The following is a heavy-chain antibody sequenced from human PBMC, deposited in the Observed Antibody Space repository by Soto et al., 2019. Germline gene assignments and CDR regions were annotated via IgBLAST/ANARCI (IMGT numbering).Heavy chain of an antibody. D-gene: IGHD2-15*01. Sequence: EVQLVESGGGLVKPGGSLRLSCAASGFTFSTYTMNWVRQTPGKGLEWVSSISSGSNYIYYADSLKGRFTISRDNAKNSLYLQMNSLRAEDTAVYYCARDYGKLNRWGQGTLVTVSS. V-gene: IGHV3-21*01. CDR2: ISSGSNYI. J-gene: IGHJ5*02. CDR3: ARDYGKLNR. CDR1: GFTFSTYT.